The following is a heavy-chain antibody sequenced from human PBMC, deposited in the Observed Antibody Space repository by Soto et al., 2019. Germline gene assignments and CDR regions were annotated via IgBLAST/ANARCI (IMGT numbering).Heavy chain of an antibody. D-gene: IGHD2-15*01. Sequence: QVQLVQSGAEVKKPGASVKVSCKASGYTFTSYYMHWVRQAPGQGLEWMGIINPSGGSTSYAQKFQGRVTMTRDTSASTVYMELSSLRSEDTAVYYCARSTPGYDFDYWGQGTLVTVSS. CDR2: INPSGGST. CDR3: ARSTPGYDFDY. J-gene: IGHJ4*02. V-gene: IGHV1-46*01. CDR1: GYTFTSYY.